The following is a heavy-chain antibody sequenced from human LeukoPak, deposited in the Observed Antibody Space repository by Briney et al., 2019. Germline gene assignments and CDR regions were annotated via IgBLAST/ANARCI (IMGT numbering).Heavy chain of an antibody. V-gene: IGHV1-3*02. CDR3: ARGVGYGMDV. CDR2: SNAGNTNT. D-gene: IGHD1-26*01. Sequence: ASVKVSCKASGHTLVSYGISWVRQAPGQRLEWMGWSNAGNTNTKCSQEFQGRVTITTDTSASTAYMELSSLRSEDKAVYYCARGVGYGMDVWGQGTTVTVSS. J-gene: IGHJ6*02. CDR1: GHTLVSYG.